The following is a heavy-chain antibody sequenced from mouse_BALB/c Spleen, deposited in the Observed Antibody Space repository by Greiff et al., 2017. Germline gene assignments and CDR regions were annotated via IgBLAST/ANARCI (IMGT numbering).Heavy chain of an antibody. V-gene: IGHV3-6*02. CDR1: GYSITSGYY. Sequence: EVQLVESGPGLVKPSQSLSLTCSVTGYSITSGYYWNWIRQFPGNKLEWMGYISYDGSNNYNPSLKNRISITRDTSKNQFFLKLNSVTTEDTATYYCARVYGYDVDAMDYWGQGTSVTVSS. D-gene: IGHD2-2*01. CDR3: ARVYGYDVDAMDY. CDR2: ISYDGSN. J-gene: IGHJ4*01.